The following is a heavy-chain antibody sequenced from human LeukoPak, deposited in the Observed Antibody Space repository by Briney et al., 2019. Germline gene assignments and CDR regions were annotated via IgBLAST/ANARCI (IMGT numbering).Heavy chain of an antibody. CDR3: AKETLISTDYACDY. D-gene: IGHD4-17*01. CDR2: ISDSGIIT. CDR1: GFTFNSYA. Sequence: PGGSLRLSCAASGFTFNSYAMNWVRQAPGKGLEWVSSISDSGIITLYADSVKGRFTISRDNSKNTLYLQMNSLRAEDTAVYSCAKETLISTDYACDYWGQGTLVTVSS. V-gene: IGHV3-23*01. J-gene: IGHJ4*02.